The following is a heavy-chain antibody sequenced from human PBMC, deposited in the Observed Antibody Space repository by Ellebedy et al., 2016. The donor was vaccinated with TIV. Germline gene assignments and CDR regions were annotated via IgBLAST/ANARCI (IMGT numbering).Heavy chain of an antibody. V-gene: IGHV1-69*04. CDR1: GGTFSSYA. D-gene: IGHD3-10*01. CDR3: ASGAMVRGKKPLTKFDY. Sequence: AASVKVSCKASGGTFSSYAISWVRQAPGQGLEWMGRIIPILGIANYAQKFQGRVTITADKSTSTAYMELSSLRSEDTAVYYCASGAMVRGKKPLTKFDYWGQGTLVTVSS. CDR2: IIPILGIA. J-gene: IGHJ4*02.